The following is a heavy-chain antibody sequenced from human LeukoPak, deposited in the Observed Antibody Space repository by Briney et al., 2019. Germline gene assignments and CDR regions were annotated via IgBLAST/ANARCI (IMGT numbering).Heavy chain of an antibody. J-gene: IGHJ3*02. D-gene: IGHD3-22*01. CDR3: ARDPRYYDSSGYYVDRGAFDI. CDR1: GVSISSYY. CDR2: FYYSGNT. V-gene: IGHV4-59*01. Sequence: PSETLSLTCTVSGVSISSYYWSWIRQPPGKGLEWIGYFYYSGNTTYNPSLKSRVSCSVALSKNQFSLRLTSVTAADTAVYYCARDPRYYDSSGYYVDRGAFDIWGQGTMVSVSS.